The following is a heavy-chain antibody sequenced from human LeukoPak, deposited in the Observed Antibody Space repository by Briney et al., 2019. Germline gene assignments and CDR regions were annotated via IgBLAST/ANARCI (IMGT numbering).Heavy chain of an antibody. V-gene: IGHV3-21*06. CDR1: GFTFSSYN. J-gene: IGHJ4*02. CDR3: ARDLESYNSGGYYFGS. CDR2: ISTSASYK. D-gene: IGHD3-22*01. Sequence: GGSLRFSCAASGFTFSSYNMNWVRQAPGTGLEWVSSISTSASYKFYADSVKGRFTIPRDNAKNSLYLQMNSLRAEDTAVYYCARDLESYNSGGYYFGSWSQGTLVTVSS.